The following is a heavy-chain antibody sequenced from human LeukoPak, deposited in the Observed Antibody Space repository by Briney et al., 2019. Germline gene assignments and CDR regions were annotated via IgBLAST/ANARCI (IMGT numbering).Heavy chain of an antibody. J-gene: IGHJ5*02. CDR2: IYATGST. CDR1: GGSISSYY. CDR3: ARHGSVRSPLGP. Sequence: SETLSLTCTVSGGSISSYYWSWLRQPPGKGLEWIGYIYATGSTNYNPPLKSRVTISVGTSKNQFSLNLRSVTAADTAVYYCARHGSVRSPLGPWGQGTLVTVSS. D-gene: IGHD3-10*01. V-gene: IGHV4-4*09.